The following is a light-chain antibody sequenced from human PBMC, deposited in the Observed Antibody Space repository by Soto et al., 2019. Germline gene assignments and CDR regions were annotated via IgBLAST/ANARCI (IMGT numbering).Light chain of an antibody. CDR3: HQYSSYPTT. V-gene: IGKV1D-16*01. CDR1: QGISSW. J-gene: IGKJ2*01. Sequence: DIQMTQSPSSLSAFVGDRVTISCRASQGISSWLAWYQQKPEKALKSLIYAASTLQSGVPSRFSGSGSGTDFTLTISSLQPEDFATYYCHQYSSYPTTFGQGTKLEIK. CDR2: AAS.